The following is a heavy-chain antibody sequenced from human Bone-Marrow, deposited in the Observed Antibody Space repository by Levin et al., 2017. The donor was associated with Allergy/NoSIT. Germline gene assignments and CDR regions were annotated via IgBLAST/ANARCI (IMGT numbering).Heavy chain of an antibody. CDR1: GYTFTSNG. CDR3: AAGSSSAWRAKFFHY. J-gene: IGHJ1*01. V-gene: IGHV1-18*01. Sequence: GESLKISCKASGYTFTSNGISWVRQAPGQGLEWMGWINAYDGNTKSAQKFQGRVTMTEDTSTETAYMELRSLTSEDTAVYYCAAGSSSAWRAKFFHYWGQGTLVTVSS. D-gene: IGHD6-19*01. CDR2: INAYDGNT.